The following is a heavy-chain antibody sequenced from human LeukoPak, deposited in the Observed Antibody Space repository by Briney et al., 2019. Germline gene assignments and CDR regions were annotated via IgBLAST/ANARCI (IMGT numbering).Heavy chain of an antibody. CDR1: GYSISSGYY. CDR3: ARNVDAFSGY. CDR2: LYHSGNT. V-gene: IGHV4-38-2*02. Sequence: SETLSLTCTVSGYSISSGYYWGWIRQPPGKGLEWIGALYHSGNTYYNASLKSRLTMSVDMSKNQFSLRLSSVTAADTAVYYCARNVDAFSGYWGQGTLVTVSS. J-gene: IGHJ4*02. D-gene: IGHD5-12*01.